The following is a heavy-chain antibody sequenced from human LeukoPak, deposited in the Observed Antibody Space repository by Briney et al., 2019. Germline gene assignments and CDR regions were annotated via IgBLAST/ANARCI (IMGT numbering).Heavy chain of an antibody. D-gene: IGHD4-17*01. CDR2: IKQDGSEK. Sequence: GGSLRLSCTASGFTYNNYAMNWVRQAPGKGLEWVANIKQDGSEKYYVDSVKGRFTISRDNAKNSLYLQMNSLRAEDTAVYYCARDDGDGYFDYWGQGTLVTVSS. V-gene: IGHV3-7*01. J-gene: IGHJ4*02. CDR3: ARDDGDGYFDY. CDR1: GFTYNNYA.